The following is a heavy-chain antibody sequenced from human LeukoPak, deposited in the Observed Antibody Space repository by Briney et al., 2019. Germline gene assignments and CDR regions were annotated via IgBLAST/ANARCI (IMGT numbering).Heavy chain of an antibody. V-gene: IGHV3-21*04. J-gene: IGHJ6*03. CDR2: ISSGTSYI. CDR3: AKNGDRGAYCSGGSCYPYYYYNMDV. Sequence: PGGSLRLSCAGSGFTFNTYTMNWVRQAPGKGLEWVSSISSGTSYIYYADSVKGRFTISRDNSKNTLYLQMNSLRAEDTAIYYCAKNGDRGAYCSGGSCYPYYYYNMDVWGKGTTLTISS. D-gene: IGHD2-15*01. CDR1: GFTFNTYT.